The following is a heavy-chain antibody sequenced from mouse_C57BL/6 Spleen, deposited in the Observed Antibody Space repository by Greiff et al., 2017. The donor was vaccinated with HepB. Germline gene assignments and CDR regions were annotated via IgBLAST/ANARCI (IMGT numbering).Heavy chain of an antibody. Sequence: VQLQQPGAELVMPGASVKLSCKASGYTFTSYWMHWVKQRPGHGLEWIGEIDPSDSYTNYNQKFKGKSTLTVDKSSSTAYMQLSSLTSEDSAVYYCARGATDYFDYWGQGTTLTVSS. D-gene: IGHD1-1*01. V-gene: IGHV1-69*01. CDR2: IDPSDSYT. CDR1: GYTFTSYW. CDR3: ARGATDYFDY. J-gene: IGHJ2*01.